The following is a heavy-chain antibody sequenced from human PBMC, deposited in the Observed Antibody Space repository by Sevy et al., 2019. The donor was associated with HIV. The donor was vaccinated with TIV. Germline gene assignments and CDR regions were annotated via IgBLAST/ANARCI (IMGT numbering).Heavy chain of an antibody. V-gene: IGHV1-2*02. D-gene: IGHD3-22*01. J-gene: IGHJ4*02. CDR3: AREWALNYYDSSGSVDY. CDR2: INPNSGGT. CDR1: GYTFTGYY. Sequence: ASVKVSCKASGYTFTGYYMHWVRQAPGQELEWMGWINPNSGGTNYAQKFQGRVTMTRDTSISTAYMELSRLRSDDTAVYYCAREWALNYYDSSGSVDYWGQGTLVTVSS.